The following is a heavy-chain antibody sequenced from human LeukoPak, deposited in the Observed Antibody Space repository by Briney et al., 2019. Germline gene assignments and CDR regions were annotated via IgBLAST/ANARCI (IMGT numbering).Heavy chain of an antibody. CDR2: IYYSGST. D-gene: IGHD4-17*01. V-gene: IGHV4-59*01. J-gene: IGHJ5*02. Sequence: SETLSLTCTVSGGSISSYYWSWVRQPPGQGREGIGYIYYSGSTNYNPSLKSRVTISVDTSKNQFSLKLSSVTAADTAVYYCARGQAVSWFDPWGQGTLVTVSS. CDR1: GGSISSYY. CDR3: ARGQAVSWFDP.